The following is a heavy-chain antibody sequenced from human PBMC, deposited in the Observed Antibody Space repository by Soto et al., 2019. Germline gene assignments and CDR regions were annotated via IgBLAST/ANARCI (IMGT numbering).Heavy chain of an antibody. J-gene: IGHJ4*02. CDR1: GGSISSGGYS. Sequence: QLQLKESGSGLVKPSQTLSLTCAVSGGSISSGGYSWSWIRQPPGKGLEWIGYMYHSWSTYYNPSLKSRVTISIDRSKNQFSLKLSCVTAADTAVYYCARVPDYWGQGILVTVSS. D-gene: IGHD2-2*01. CDR2: MYHSWST. CDR3: ARVPDY. V-gene: IGHV4-30-2*01.